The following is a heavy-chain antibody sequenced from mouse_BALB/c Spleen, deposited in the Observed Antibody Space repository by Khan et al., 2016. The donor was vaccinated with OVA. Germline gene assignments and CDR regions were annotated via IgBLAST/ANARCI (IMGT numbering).Heavy chain of an antibody. CDR1: GYTFASYY. V-gene: IGHV1S56*01. CDR3: ARRGGNLPSYSMDY. Sequence: VQLVESGPELVKPGASVKISCKASGYTFASYYIHWVKQRPGQGLEWIGWIYPGNVNTGYNEKFKGKATLAADKSSNTAYIQLSSLTSEDSAVYFCARRGGNLPSYSMDYWGQGTSVTVSS. D-gene: IGHD2-1*01. J-gene: IGHJ4*01. CDR2: IYPGNVNT.